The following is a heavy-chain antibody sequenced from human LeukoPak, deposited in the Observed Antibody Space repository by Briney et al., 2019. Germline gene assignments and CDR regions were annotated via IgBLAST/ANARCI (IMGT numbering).Heavy chain of an antibody. Sequence: PGGSLRLSCAASGLTVSRNYMSWVRQAPGKGLEYVSAISSNGGSTYYANSVKGRFTTSRDNSKNTLYLQMGSLRAEDMAVYYCARWSSSGSDYWGQGTLVTVSS. D-gene: IGHD3-22*01. V-gene: IGHV3-64*01. J-gene: IGHJ4*02. CDR3: ARWSSSGSDY. CDR1: GLTVSRNY. CDR2: ISSNGGST.